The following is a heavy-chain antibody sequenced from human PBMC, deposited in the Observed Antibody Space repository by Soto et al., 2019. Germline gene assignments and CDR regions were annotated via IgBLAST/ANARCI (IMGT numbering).Heavy chain of an antibody. Sequence: PGGSLRLSCAASGFTFSSYGMHWVRQAPGKGLEWVAVISYDGGNKYYADSVKGRFTISRDNSKNTLYLQMNSLRAEDTAVYYCAKDRQLAIFDYWGQGTLVTVSS. CDR2: ISYDGGNK. V-gene: IGHV3-30*18. CDR1: GFTFSSYG. CDR3: AKDRQLAIFDY. D-gene: IGHD6-6*01. J-gene: IGHJ4*02.